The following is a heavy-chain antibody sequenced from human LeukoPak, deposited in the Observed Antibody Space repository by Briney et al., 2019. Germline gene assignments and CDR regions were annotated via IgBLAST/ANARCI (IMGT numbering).Heavy chain of an antibody. CDR1: GGSISSSSYY. Sequence: PSETLSLTCTVSGGSISSSSYYWGWIRQPPGKGLEWIGSIYYSGSTYYNPSLKSRVTISVDTSKNQFSLKLSSVTAADTAVYYCAGRSSGWFDYWGQGTLVTVSS. J-gene: IGHJ5*01. CDR3: AGRSSGWFDY. D-gene: IGHD6-19*01. CDR2: IYYSGST. V-gene: IGHV4-39*01.